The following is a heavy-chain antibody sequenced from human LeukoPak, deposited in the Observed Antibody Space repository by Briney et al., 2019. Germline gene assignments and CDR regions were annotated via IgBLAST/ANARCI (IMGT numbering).Heavy chain of an antibody. CDR1: GGTFSSYA. D-gene: IGHD3-10*01. CDR2: IIPIFGTA. J-gene: IGHJ4*02. CDR3: AIYGSGSYQNFDY. V-gene: IGHV1-69*13. Sequence: SVKVSCKASGGTFSSYAISWVRQAPGQGLEWMGGIIPIFGTANYAQKFQGRVTITADESTSTAYMELSSLRSEDTAVYYCAIYGSGSYQNFDYWGQGTLVTVSS.